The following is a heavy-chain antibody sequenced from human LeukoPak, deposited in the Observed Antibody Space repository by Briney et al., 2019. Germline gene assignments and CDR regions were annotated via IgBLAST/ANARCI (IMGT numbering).Heavy chain of an antibody. J-gene: IGHJ4*02. D-gene: IGHD4-17*01. CDR2: FSSSGSII. Sequence: GGPLTLSCAPSGFTFSSYDMKCPRDARGEALEWLSYFSSSGSIIYYADSVKGLFTLSRHIDESALYLQMRLLRAEHTALYLFERVSYIGDLFSDYWGQGTPVTVSS. V-gene: IGHV3-48*03. CDR3: ERVSYIGDLFSDY. CDR1: GFTFSSYD.